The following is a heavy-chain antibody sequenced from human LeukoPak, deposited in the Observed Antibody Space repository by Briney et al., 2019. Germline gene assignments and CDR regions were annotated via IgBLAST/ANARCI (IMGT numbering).Heavy chain of an antibody. CDR2: INPNSGGT. CDR1: GYTFTGYY. CDR3: ARDILDCSSTSCYTGDV. V-gene: IGHV1-2*02. D-gene: IGHD2-2*02. J-gene: IGHJ6*04. Sequence: ASVKVSCKASGYTFTGYYMHWVRQAPGQGLEWMGWINPNSGGTNYAQKFQGRVTMTRDTSISTAYMERSRLRSDDTAVYYCARDILDCSSTSCYTGDVWGKGTTVTVSS.